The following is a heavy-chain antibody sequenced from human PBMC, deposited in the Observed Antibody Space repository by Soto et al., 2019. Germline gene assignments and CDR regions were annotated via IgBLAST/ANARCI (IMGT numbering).Heavy chain of an antibody. CDR2: IYYSGST. J-gene: IGHJ6*02. D-gene: IGHD3-10*01. V-gene: IGHV4-59*01. Sequence: SETLSLTCTVSGGSISSYYWSWIRQPPGKGLEYIWYIYYSGSTNYNPSLQSRVTISVDTSKNQFSLKLSSVTAADTGIYYCARARITMVREVIKYNMDVWGQGTTVTVSS. CDR3: ARARITMVREVIKYNMDV. CDR1: GGSISSYY.